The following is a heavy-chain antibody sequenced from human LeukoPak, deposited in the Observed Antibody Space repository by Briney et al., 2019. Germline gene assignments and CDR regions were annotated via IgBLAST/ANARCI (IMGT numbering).Heavy chain of an antibody. CDR3: ARDLSNGDYVY. CDR1: GGSISSYY. J-gene: IGHJ4*02. D-gene: IGHD4-17*01. V-gene: IGHV4-59*01. CDR2: IYYSGST. Sequence: SETLSLTCTVSGGSISSYYWSWIRQPPGKGLEWIGYIYYSGSTNYNPSLKSRVTISVDTSKNQFPLKLSSVTAADTAVYYCARDLSNGDYVYWGQGTLVTVSS.